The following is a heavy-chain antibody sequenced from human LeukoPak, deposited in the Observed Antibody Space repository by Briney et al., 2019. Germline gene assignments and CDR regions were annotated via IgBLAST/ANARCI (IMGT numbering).Heavy chain of an antibody. D-gene: IGHD4-17*01. CDR2: ITGSGDTR. V-gene: IGHV3-23*01. J-gene: IGHJ3*01. CDR3: GKDPNGDYIGAFDF. CDR1: GITFRNYA. Sequence: PGGSLRLSCVASGITFRNYAVTWVRQAPGKGLERVSSITGSGDTRRYADSVKGRFTISRDNSVDTLYLQMNSLSAEDTAIYYCGKDPNGDYIGAFDFWGRGTMVTVSS.